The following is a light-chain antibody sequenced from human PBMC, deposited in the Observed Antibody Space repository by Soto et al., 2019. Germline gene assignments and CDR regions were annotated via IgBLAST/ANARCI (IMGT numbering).Light chain of an antibody. J-gene: IGKJ2*01. V-gene: IGKV3-20*01. CDR1: QTIGNIF. Sequence: EIVLTQSPGTLSLSPGETATLSCRASQTIGNIFLFWYQQKPGQAPRLLIYGASSMATGIPDRFSGSGSGTDFTLTINRLEPEDFAVYYCHQYSSAPYTFRQGTNLEIK. CDR2: GAS. CDR3: HQYSSAPYT.